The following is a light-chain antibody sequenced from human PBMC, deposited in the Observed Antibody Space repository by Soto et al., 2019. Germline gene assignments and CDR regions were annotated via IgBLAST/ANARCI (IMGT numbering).Light chain of an antibody. J-gene: IGKJ4*01. CDR1: QSINSY. Sequence: DIQMTQSPSSLSASVGDRVTITCRASQSINSYLNWYQQKPRKAPKLLIYAASSLQSGVPSRFSGSGSGTDFTLTISSLQPEDFATYYCQQSYSSLLTFGGGTKVEIK. CDR2: AAS. CDR3: QQSYSSLLT. V-gene: IGKV1-39*01.